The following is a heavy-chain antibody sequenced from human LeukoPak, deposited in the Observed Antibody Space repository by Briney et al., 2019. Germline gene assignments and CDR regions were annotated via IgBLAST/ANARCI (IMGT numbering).Heavy chain of an antibody. CDR1: GGSISSYY. CDR2: IYTSGST. V-gene: IGHV4-4*07. D-gene: IGHD2-15*01. Sequence: PSETLSLTCTVSGGSISSYYWSWIRQPAGKGLEWIGRIYTSGSTNYNPSLKSRVTMSVDTSKNQLSLKLSSVTAADTAVYYCAREPLGYCSSGSCYIDPWGQGTLVTVSS. CDR3: AREPLGYCSSGSCYIDP. J-gene: IGHJ5*02.